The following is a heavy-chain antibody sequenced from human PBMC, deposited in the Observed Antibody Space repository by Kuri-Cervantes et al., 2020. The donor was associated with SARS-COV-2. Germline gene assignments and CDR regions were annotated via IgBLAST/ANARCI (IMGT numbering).Heavy chain of an antibody. CDR3: VRLGAAYVDTLVVMRAVHYFDS. J-gene: IGHJ4*02. V-gene: IGHV3-7*03. CDR2: VKQDGSQT. CDR1: RSPANYYW. Sequence: GGSLRLSCAASRSPANYYWMTWVRQAPGGGLEWVANVKQDGSQTYYVESVKGRFTISRDNAKNSLYLQMNSLRADDTAVYYCVRLGAAYVDTLVVMRAVHYFDSWGQGTLVTVSS. D-gene: IGHD5-18*01.